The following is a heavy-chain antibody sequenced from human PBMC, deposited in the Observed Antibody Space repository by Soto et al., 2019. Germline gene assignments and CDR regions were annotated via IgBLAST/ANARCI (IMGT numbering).Heavy chain of an antibody. D-gene: IGHD3-22*01. CDR1: GFTFSSYS. V-gene: IGHV3-21*01. J-gene: IGHJ5*02. Sequence: GGSLRLSCAASGFTFSSYSMNWVRQAPGKGLEWVSSISSSSSYIYYADSVKGRFTISRDNAKNSLYLQMNSLRAEDTAVYYCARDRLPYYYDSSGYLFDPLGQGTLVTVSS. CDR2: ISSSSSYI. CDR3: ARDRLPYYYDSSGYLFDP.